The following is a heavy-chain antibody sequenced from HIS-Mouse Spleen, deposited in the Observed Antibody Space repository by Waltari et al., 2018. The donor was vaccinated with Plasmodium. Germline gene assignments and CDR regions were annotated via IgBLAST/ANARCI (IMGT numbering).Heavy chain of an antibody. V-gene: IGHV4-34*01. D-gene: IGHD3-3*01. J-gene: IGHJ2*01. CDR3: ARVTSSGVYWYFDL. CDR1: GGSFSGYF. CDR2: SNQSGST. Sequence: QVQLQQWGAGLLKPSETLSLTCAVYGGSFSGYFWSWIRQPPGKGVEWIGESNQSGSTNYKPSPTRRVTISVDTSKNQFSLKLSSVTAADTAVYYCARVTSSGVYWYFDLWGRGTLVTVSS.